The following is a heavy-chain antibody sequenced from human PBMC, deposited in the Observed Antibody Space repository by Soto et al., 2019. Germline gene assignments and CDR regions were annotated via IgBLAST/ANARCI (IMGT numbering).Heavy chain of an antibody. Sequence: PSETLSLTCTVSGGSISSGGYYWSWIRQHPGKGLEWIGYIYYSGSTYYNPSLKSRVTISVDTSKNQFSLKLSSVTAADTAVYYCARKNVDIVATIPYPYFDYWGKGTLVTVPS. D-gene: IGHD5-12*01. V-gene: IGHV4-31*03. CDR2: IYYSGST. CDR1: GGSISSGGYY. J-gene: IGHJ4*02. CDR3: ARKNVDIVATIPYPYFDY.